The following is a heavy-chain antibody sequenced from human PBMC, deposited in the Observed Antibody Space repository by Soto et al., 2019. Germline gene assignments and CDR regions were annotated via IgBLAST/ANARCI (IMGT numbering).Heavy chain of an antibody. CDR2: FDPEDGEA. CDR3: ARGNNCSGGSCYPGTWFDP. D-gene: IGHD2-15*01. CDR1: GDTLTELS. Sequence: GASVKVSCKVSGDTLTELSIHWVRQAPGKGLEYMGGFDPEDGEAMYAQNFQGRVTMTEDTSTDTSYMELSSLTSEDTAVYYCARGNNCSGGSCYPGTWFDPWGQGTLVTVSS. J-gene: IGHJ5*02. V-gene: IGHV1-24*01.